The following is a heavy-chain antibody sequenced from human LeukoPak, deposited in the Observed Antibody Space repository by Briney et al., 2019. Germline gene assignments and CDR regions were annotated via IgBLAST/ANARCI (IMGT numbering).Heavy chain of an antibody. Sequence: PGGSLRLSCAASGFTFSSYSMNWVRQAPGKGLEWVSSISSSSSYIYYADSVKGRFTISRDNAENSLYLQMNSLRAEDTAVYYCARNYGSGSYLDAFDIWGQGTMVTVSS. CDR1: GFTFSSYS. D-gene: IGHD3-10*01. CDR2: ISSSSSYI. CDR3: ARNYGSGSYLDAFDI. V-gene: IGHV3-21*01. J-gene: IGHJ3*02.